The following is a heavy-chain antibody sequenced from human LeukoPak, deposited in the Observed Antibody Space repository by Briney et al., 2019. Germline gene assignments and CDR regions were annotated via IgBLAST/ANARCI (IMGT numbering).Heavy chain of an antibody. CDR2: ISYDGSNK. D-gene: IGHD2-2*01. J-gene: IGHJ4*02. Sequence: GRSLRLSCAASGFTFSSYAMHWVRQAPGKGLEWVAVISYDGSNKYYADSVKGRFTISRDNSKNTLYLQMNSLRAEDTAVYYCATNLVVPAAIGYFDYWGQGTLVTVSS. CDR1: GFTFSSYA. CDR3: ATNLVVPAAIGYFDY. V-gene: IGHV3-30-3*01.